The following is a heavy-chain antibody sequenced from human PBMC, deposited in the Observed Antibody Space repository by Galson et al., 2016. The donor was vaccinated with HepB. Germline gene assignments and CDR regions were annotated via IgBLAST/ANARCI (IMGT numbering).Heavy chain of an antibody. CDR3: TSRGAAVADVD. CDR2: ISTSGSTI. J-gene: IGHJ4*02. Sequence: SLRLSCAASGFTFSDYYMSWIRQAPGKGLEWVSYISTSGSTIYHANSVKGRFTISRDNAKNSLYLQMNSLRAEDTAVYYCTSRGAAVADVDWGQGTLVTVSS. D-gene: IGHD4-23*01. V-gene: IGHV3-11*01. CDR1: GFTFSDYY.